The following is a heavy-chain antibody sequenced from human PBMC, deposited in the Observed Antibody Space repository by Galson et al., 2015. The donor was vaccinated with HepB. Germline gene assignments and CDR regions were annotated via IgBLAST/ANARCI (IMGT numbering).Heavy chain of an antibody. D-gene: IGHD1-26*01. J-gene: IGHJ4*02. V-gene: IGHV5-51*01. Sequence: QSGAEVKKPGESRKISCKGSGYTFTSYWIAWVRQMPGKGLEWMGIIYPGDPDTRYSPSFQGQVTISADKSISTAYLQWSSLKASDTAMYYCARRQGSYGYYFDYWGQGTLVTVSS. CDR1: GYTFTSYW. CDR3: ARRQGSYGYYFDY. CDR2: IYPGDPDT.